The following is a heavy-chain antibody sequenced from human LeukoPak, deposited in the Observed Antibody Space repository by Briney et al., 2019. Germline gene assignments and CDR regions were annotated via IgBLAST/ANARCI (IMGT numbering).Heavy chain of an antibody. D-gene: IGHD3-22*01. CDR3: AKGPMIRGPFDY. CDR2: ISWNSGSI. J-gene: IGHJ4*02. Sequence: PGGSLGLSCAASGFTFDDYAMHWVRQAPGKGLEWVSGISWNSGSIGYADSVKGRFTISRDNAKNSLYLQMNSLRAEDTALYYCAKGPMIRGPFDYWGQGTLVTVSS. CDR1: GFTFDDYA. V-gene: IGHV3-9*01.